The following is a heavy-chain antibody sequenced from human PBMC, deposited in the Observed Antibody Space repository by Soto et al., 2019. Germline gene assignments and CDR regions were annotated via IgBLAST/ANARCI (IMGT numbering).Heavy chain of an antibody. CDR1: GFTFSSYA. Sequence: GGSLRLSCAASGFTFSSYAMSWVRQAPGKGLEWVSAISGSGGSTYYADSVKGRFTISRDNSKNTLYLQMNSLRAEDTAVYYCAKDLARGYYDSSGYYDYYGMDVWGQGTTVTVSS. CDR3: AKDLARGYYDSSGYYDYYGMDV. CDR2: ISGSGGST. V-gene: IGHV3-23*01. J-gene: IGHJ6*02. D-gene: IGHD3-22*01.